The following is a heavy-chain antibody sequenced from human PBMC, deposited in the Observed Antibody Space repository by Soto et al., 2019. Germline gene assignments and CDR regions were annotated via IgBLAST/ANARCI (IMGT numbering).Heavy chain of an antibody. CDR1: GFTFSSYA. D-gene: IGHD3-10*02. CDR3: ARDTECSGCWYFDL. CDR2: ISYDGSNK. V-gene: IGHV3-30-3*01. Sequence: QVQLVESGGGVVQPGRSPRLSCAASGFTFSSYAMHWVRQAPGKGLEWVAVISYDGSNKYYADSVKGRFTISRDNSKNTLYLQMNSLRAEDTAVYYCARDTECSGCWYFDLWGRGTLVTVSS. J-gene: IGHJ2*01.